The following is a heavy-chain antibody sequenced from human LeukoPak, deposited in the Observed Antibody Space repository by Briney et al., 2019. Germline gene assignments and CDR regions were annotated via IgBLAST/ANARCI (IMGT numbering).Heavy chain of an antibody. Sequence: GGSLRLSCAASGFTVSSNSLSWVRQAPGKGLEWVGFIRSKAYGGTTEYAASVKGRFTISRDDSKSIAYLQMNSLKTEDTAVYYCTRKGYSYGPNWFDPWGQGTLVTVSS. V-gene: IGHV3-49*04. J-gene: IGHJ5*02. CDR2: IRSKAYGGTT. D-gene: IGHD5-18*01. CDR3: TRKGYSYGPNWFDP. CDR1: GFTVSSNS.